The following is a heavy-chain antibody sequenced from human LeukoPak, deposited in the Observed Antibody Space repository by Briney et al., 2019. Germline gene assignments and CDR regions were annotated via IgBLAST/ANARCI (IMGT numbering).Heavy chain of an antibody. V-gene: IGHV4-39*01. D-gene: IGHD2-21*02. Sequence: SETLSLTCSVSGGSISGSSYYWGWIRQPPGKGLEWIGNIYYRGSTYYNPSFKSRVIMSIDTPKNQFSLKVNSVTATDTAVYYWAKTVWSRLAAGLDSWGQGTGVPVSS. CDR2: IYYRGST. CDR1: GGSISGSSYY. J-gene: IGHJ4*02. CDR3: AKTVWSRLAAGLDS.